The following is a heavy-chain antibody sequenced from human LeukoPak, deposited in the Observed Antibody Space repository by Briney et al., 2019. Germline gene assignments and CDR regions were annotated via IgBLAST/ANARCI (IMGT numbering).Heavy chain of an antibody. V-gene: IGHV1-69*05. D-gene: IGHD3-10*01. J-gene: IGHJ3*02. CDR1: GGTFSSYA. Sequence: SVKVSCKASGGTFSSYAISWVRQAPGQGLEWMGGIIPIFGTANYAQKFQGRVTMTRNTSISTAYMELSSLKSEDTAVYYCARGLYYGSGSYSEPDAFDIWGQGTMVTVSS. CDR2: IIPIFGTA. CDR3: ARGLYYGSGSYSEPDAFDI.